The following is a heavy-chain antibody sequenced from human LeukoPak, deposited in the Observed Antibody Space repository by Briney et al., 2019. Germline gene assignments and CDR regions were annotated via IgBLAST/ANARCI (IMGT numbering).Heavy chain of an antibody. CDR1: GYTFTSYG. CDR2: ISAYNGNT. J-gene: IGHJ4*02. D-gene: IGHD6-6*01. V-gene: IGHV1-18*01. CDR3: ARGHVTLTYSSSSKGVDY. Sequence: ASVKVSCKASGYTFTSYGISWARQAPGQGLEWMGWISAYNGNTNYAQKLQGRVTMTTDTSTSTAYMELRSLRSDDTAVYYCARGHVTLTYSSSSKGVDYWGQGTLVTVSS.